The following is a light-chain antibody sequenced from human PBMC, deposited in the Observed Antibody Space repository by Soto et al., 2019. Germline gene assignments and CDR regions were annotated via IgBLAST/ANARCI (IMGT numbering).Light chain of an antibody. J-gene: IGLJ2*01. CDR1: SSDLGGYNY. CDR3: SSFAGSNTVI. V-gene: IGLV2-8*01. Sequence: QSVLTQPPSASGSPGPSVTISCTGTSSDLGGYNYVSWYQQHPGKAPKLIIYEVIKRPSGVPDRFSGSKSGNTASLTVSGLQAEDEADYSCSSFAGSNTVIFGGGTKLTVL. CDR2: EVI.